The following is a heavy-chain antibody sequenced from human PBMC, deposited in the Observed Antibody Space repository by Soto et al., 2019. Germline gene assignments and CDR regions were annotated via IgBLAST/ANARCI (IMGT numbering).Heavy chain of an antibody. CDR1: GFTFSGYG. CDR2: ISYDGRNK. Sequence: SLRLSCAASGFTFSGYGMHWVRQAPGKGLDWVAVISYDGRNKFYADSVKGRFTISRDNSENMVYLQMNSLRPEDTGLYYCAKVTFSGDYYYFYGMDVWGQGTTVTVSS. J-gene: IGHJ6*02. CDR3: AKVTFSGDYYYFYGMDV. V-gene: IGHV3-30*18. D-gene: IGHD1-26*01.